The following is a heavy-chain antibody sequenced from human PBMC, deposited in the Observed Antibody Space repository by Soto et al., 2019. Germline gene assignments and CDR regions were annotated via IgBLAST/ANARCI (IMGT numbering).Heavy chain of an antibody. CDR3: TKNGWYSTDV. D-gene: IGHD2-15*01. Sequence: QMRLQESGPGLVKPSGTLSLACTVSGVSVTSDNWWSWVRQSPGKGLGWIGEIFRGQSSNYNPSLQSRADISVDKSKNQFSLTLTSVTAADTAIYYCTKNGWYSTDVWGPGTMVTVSS. V-gene: IGHV4-4*02. CDR1: GVSVTSDNW. CDR2: IFRGQSS. J-gene: IGHJ3*01.